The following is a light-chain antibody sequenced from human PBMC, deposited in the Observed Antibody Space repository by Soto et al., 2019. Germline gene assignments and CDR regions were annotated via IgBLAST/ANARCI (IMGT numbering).Light chain of an antibody. CDR2: DAS. CDR3: QQRYNWPPWT. V-gene: IGKV3-11*01. J-gene: IGKJ1*01. Sequence: EIVLTRSPATLSLSPGERATLSCRASQSVNIYLAWYQQKPGQAPRLLIYDASNRAPGIPARFSGGGSGTDFTLTISSLEPEDFAVYYCQQRYNWPPWTFGQGTKVEIK. CDR1: QSVNIY.